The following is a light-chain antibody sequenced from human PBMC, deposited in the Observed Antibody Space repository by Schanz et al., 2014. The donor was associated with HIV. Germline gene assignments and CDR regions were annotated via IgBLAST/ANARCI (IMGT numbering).Light chain of an antibody. CDR2: GAS. CDR3: QQYGSRFT. Sequence: EIVMTQSPGTLSVSPGERATLSCRASQTVSNNLAWYQQKPGQAPRLLIYGASTRVTGIPARFSGSGSGTEFTLTISSLQSEDFAVYYCQQYGSRFTFGPGTKVEIK. J-gene: IGKJ3*01. CDR1: QTVSNN. V-gene: IGKV3-15*01.